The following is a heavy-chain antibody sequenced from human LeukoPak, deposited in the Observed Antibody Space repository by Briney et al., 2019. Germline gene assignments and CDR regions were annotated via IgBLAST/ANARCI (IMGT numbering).Heavy chain of an antibody. J-gene: IGHJ4*02. CDR3: ARWGSSGYPYYFDY. CDR1: RGTFIRYA. V-gene: IGHV1-69*13. D-gene: IGHD3-22*01. CDR2: IIPIFGTA. Sequence: SVKVSCKASRGTFIRYAISCVRQAPGQGLEWMGGIIPIFGTANYAQKFQGRVTITADESTSTAYMELSSLRSENASVYYCARWGSSGYPYYFDYWGQGTLVTVSS.